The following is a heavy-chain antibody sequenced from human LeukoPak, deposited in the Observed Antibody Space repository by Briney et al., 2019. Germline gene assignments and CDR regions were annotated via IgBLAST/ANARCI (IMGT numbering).Heavy chain of an antibody. CDR2: IVRSDGST. Sequence: GRSLRLSCAASGFTFTNYAMTWVRQAPGKGLEWVSAIVRSDGSTYYADSVKGRFTISRDNSKNTLYLQMNSLRAEDTAVYYCAKDFMVRGVIGSAFDIWGQGTMVTVSS. J-gene: IGHJ3*02. CDR3: AKDFMVRGVIGSAFDI. D-gene: IGHD3-10*01. CDR1: GFTFTNYA. V-gene: IGHV3-23*01.